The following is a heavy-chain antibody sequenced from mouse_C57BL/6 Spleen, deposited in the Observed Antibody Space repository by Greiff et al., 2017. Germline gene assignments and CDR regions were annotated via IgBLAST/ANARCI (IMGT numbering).Heavy chain of an antibody. CDR3: ARLYGNLYYAMDY. CDR2: IWSGGST. J-gene: IGHJ4*01. D-gene: IGHD2-1*01. CDR1: GFSLTSYG. V-gene: IGHV2-2*01. Sequence: QVQLKQSGPGLVQPSQSLSITCTVSGFSLTSYGVHWVRQSPGKGLEWLGVIWSGGSTDYNAAFISRLSISKDNSKSQVFFKMNSLQADDTAIYYCARLYGNLYYAMDYWGQGTSVTVSS.